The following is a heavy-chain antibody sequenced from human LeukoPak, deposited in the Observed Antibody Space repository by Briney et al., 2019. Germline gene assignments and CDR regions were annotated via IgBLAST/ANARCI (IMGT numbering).Heavy chain of an antibody. CDR3: TTGTWIQLWLADY. J-gene: IGHJ4*02. CDR1: GFTFSNAC. V-gene: IGHV3-15*01. D-gene: IGHD5-18*01. CDR2: IKSKTDSGTT. Sequence: PGGSLRLSCAASGFTFSNACMTWVRQAPGKGLEWVGHIKSKTDSGTTDYAAPVKGRFTISRDDSKNTLYLQMNSLKTEDTAVYYCTTGTWIQLWLADYWGQGTLVTVSS.